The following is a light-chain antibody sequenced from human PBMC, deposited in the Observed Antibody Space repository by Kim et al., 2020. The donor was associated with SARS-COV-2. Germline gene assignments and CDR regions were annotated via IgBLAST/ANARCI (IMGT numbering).Light chain of an antibody. J-gene: IGLJ2*01. CDR3: QAWDSSNVV. V-gene: IGLV3-1*01. CDR2: QDS. CDR1: KLGDKY. Sequence: SYELTQPPSVSVSPRQTASITCSGDKLGDKYACWYQQKPGQSPVLVIYQDSKRPSGIPERFSGSNSGNTTTLTISGTQAMDEADYYCQAWDSSNVVFGGGTQLTVL.